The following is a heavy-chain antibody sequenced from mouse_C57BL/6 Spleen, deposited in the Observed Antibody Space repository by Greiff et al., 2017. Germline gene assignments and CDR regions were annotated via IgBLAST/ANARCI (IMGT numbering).Heavy chain of an antibody. CDR2: IYPGSGST. V-gene: IGHV1-55*01. Sequence: VQLQQPGAELVKPGASVKMSCKASGYTFTSYWITWVKQRPGPGLEWIGDIYPGSGSTNYNEKFKSKATLTVDTSSSTAYLQLRSRTSEDPAVEDCARGRVATESWYFDVWGTGTTVTVSS. J-gene: IGHJ1*03. CDR3: ARGRVATESWYFDV. D-gene: IGHD1-1*01. CDR1: GYTFTSYW.